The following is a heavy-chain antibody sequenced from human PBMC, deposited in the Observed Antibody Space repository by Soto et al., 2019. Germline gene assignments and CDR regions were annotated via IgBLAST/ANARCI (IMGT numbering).Heavy chain of an antibody. CDR1: GFTFSSYA. CDR3: AVLNKVLFNWFDP. Sequence: GGSLRLSCAASGFTFSSYAMSWVRQAPGKGLEWVSAISGSGGSTYYADSVKGRFTISRDNSKNTLYLQMNSLRAEDTAVSYCAVLNKVLFNWFDPWGQGTLVTVSS. CDR2: ISGSGGST. D-gene: IGHD3-10*01. J-gene: IGHJ5*02. V-gene: IGHV3-23*01.